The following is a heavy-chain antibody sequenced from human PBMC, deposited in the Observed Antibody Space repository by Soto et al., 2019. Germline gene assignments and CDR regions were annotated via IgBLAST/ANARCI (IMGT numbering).Heavy chain of an antibody. CDR2: IYSGGRT. CDR3: ARDKTYYYDVSGIFDI. CDR1: GFNVSSNY. J-gene: IGHJ3*02. Sequence: LRLSCAASGFNVSSNYMTWVRQAPGKGLEWVSVIYSGGRTYYADSVKGRFTISRDNSKNTLYLQMNSLRAEDTAVYYCARDKTYYYDVSGIFDIWGQGTMVTVSS. V-gene: IGHV3-53*01. D-gene: IGHD3-22*01.